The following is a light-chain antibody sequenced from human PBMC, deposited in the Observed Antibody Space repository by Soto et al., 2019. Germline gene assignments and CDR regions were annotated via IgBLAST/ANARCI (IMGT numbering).Light chain of an antibody. V-gene: IGLV2-8*01. Sequence: QSALTQPPSASGSPGQSVAISRTGTSSDVGGYNYVSWYQQHPGKAPKLMIYEVNKRPSGVPDRFSGSKSGNTASLTVSGLQAEDEADYYCSSYAGSSSVFGTGTKVTVL. CDR2: EVN. CDR1: SSDVGGYNY. J-gene: IGLJ1*01. CDR3: SSYAGSSSV.